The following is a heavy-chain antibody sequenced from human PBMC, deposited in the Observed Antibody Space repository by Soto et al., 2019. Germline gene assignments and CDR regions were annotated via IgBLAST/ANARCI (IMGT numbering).Heavy chain of an antibody. CDR1: GYSFSSYW. V-gene: IGHV5-51*01. Sequence: GEALKISCKGSGYSFSSYWSAWVRQVPGKGLDLMGVIYPGDSDIRYSPSFQGQVTISADKSISTAYMELNSLTNEDTAVYYCARGDQFGFGVDYWGQGTPVTVSS. CDR2: IYPGDSDI. D-gene: IGHD3-10*01. CDR3: ARGDQFGFGVDY. J-gene: IGHJ4*02.